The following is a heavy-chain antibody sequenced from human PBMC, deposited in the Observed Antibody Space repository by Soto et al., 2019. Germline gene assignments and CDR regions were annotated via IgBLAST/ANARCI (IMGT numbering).Heavy chain of an antibody. J-gene: IGHJ5*02. CDR2: IYYSGST. Sequence: PSETLSLTCTVSGGSISISSYYWGGILHPPGKGLEWIGSIYYSGSTYYNPSLKSRVTISVDTSKNQFSLKLSSVTAADTAVYYCARHIPSDYDILNWFDPWGQGTLVTVAS. D-gene: IGHD3-9*01. CDR1: GGSISISSYY. V-gene: IGHV4-39*01. CDR3: ARHIPSDYDILNWFDP.